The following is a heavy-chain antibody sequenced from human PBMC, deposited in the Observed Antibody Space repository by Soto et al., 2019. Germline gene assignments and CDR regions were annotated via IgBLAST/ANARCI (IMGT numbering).Heavy chain of an antibody. CDR3: AKGESGIQH. CDR2: ISGSGGTA. Sequence: EVQLLESGGDLVQPGGSLRLSCAASGFTFRSYAMTWVRQAPGKGLEWVSTISGSGGTAYYADSVKGRFTISRDNSTNTLYMQINSLRADDTAVYYCAKGESGIQHWGQGTLVTVSS. J-gene: IGHJ1*01. V-gene: IGHV3-23*01. CDR1: GFTFRSYA.